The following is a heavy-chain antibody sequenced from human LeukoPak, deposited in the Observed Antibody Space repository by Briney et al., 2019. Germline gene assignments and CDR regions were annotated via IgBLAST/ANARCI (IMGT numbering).Heavy chain of an antibody. CDR3: AKPHSSGWSRNFDY. CDR2: ISGSGGST. J-gene: IGHJ4*02. CDR1: GFTFSGYA. V-gene: IGHV3-23*01. Sequence: GGSLRLSCAASGFTFSGYAMSWVRQAPGKGLEWVSAISGSGGSTYYADSVKGRFTISRDNSKNTLYLQMNSLRAEDTAVYYCAKPHSSGWSRNFDYWGQGTLVTVSS. D-gene: IGHD6-19*01.